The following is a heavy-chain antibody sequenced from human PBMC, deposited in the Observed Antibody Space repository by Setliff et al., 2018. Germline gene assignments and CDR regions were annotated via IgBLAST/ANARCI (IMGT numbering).Heavy chain of an antibody. CDR3: ARVSMYYNFWSGYYGERGEYFDY. CDR2: IYYSGST. Sequence: SETLSLTCTVSGGSISSYYWSWIRQPPGKGLEWIGSIYYSGSTYYNPSLKSRVTISVDTSKNQFSLKLSSVTAADTAVYYCARVSMYYNFWSGYYGERGEYFDYWGQGTLVTVSS. J-gene: IGHJ4*02. D-gene: IGHD3-3*01. V-gene: IGHV4-59*01. CDR1: GGSISSYY.